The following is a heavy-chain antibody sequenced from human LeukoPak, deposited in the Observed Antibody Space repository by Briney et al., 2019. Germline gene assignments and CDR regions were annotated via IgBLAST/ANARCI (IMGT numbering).Heavy chain of an antibody. D-gene: IGHD6-13*01. Sequence: GGSLRLSCAASGFTFSSYEMNWVRQAPGKGLEWVSSISSSSSYIYYADSVKGRFTISRDNAKNSLYLQMNSLRAEDTAVYYCAREKQLVKSNYYYYYMDVWGKGTTVTISS. V-gene: IGHV3-21*01. CDR2: ISSSSSYI. J-gene: IGHJ6*03. CDR3: AREKQLVKSNYYYYYMDV. CDR1: GFTFSSYE.